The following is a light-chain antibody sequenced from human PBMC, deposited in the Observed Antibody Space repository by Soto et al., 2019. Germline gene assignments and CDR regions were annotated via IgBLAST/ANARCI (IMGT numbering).Light chain of an antibody. V-gene: IGKV3-20*01. CDR3: QQYSSPPQT. J-gene: IGKJ1*01. CDR1: ETVTGKY. CDR2: AAS. Sequence: EIGLTQSPGTLSLSPGERATLSCRASETVTGKYLVWYQQKAGQAPRLLLFAASNRATGIPDRFSGSGSGTEFILPISRLEPEDFAAYFCQQYSSPPQTFGQGTQVDIK.